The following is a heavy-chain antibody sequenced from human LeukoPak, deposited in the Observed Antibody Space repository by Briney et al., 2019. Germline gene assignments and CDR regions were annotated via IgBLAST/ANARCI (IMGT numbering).Heavy chain of an antibody. V-gene: IGHV3-74*01. Sequence: VGSLRLSCAASGSYWMHWVRQAPGKGLVWVSHINSDGSWTSYADSVKGRFTISKDNAKNTVYLQMNNLRAEDTAVYYCVSFYETYWGRGTLVTVSS. CDR3: VSFYETY. J-gene: IGHJ4*02. D-gene: IGHD2/OR15-2a*01. CDR2: INSDGSWT. CDR1: GSYW.